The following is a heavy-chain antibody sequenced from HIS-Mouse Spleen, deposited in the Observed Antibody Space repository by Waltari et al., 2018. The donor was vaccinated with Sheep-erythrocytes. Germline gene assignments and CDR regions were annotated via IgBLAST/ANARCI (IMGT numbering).Heavy chain of an antibody. J-gene: IGHJ4*02. CDR3: AKLPTDSSSWYNYFDY. Sequence: EVQLLESGGGLVQPGGSLRLSCAASGFTFSSYAMSWVRQAPGKGLGWVSGIRGSGGSTYYADSVKGRVTISRDNSKNTLYLQMSSLRAEDTAVYYCAKLPTDSSSWYNYFDYWGQGTLVTVSS. V-gene: IGHV3-23*01. D-gene: IGHD6-13*01. CDR2: IRGSGGST. CDR1: GFTFSSYA.